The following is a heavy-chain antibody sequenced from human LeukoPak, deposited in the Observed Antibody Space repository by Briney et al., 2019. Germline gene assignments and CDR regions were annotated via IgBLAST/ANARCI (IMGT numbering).Heavy chain of an antibody. CDR1: GGSISSYY. CDR3: ARYVWGSYPTFEDY. Sequence: SETLSLTCTVSGGSISSYYWSWIRQPPGKGLEWIAYIYYSGSTNYNPSLKSRVTISVDPSKNQFSLKLSSVTAADTAVYYCARYVWGSYPTFEDYWGQGTLVTVSS. CDR2: IYYSGST. D-gene: IGHD3-16*02. V-gene: IGHV4-59*01. J-gene: IGHJ4*02.